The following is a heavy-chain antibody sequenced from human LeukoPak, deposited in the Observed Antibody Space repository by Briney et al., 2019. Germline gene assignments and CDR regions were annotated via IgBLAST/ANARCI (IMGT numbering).Heavy chain of an antibody. CDR3: ARDRSPLTGTFDY. J-gene: IGHJ4*02. V-gene: IGHV4-38-2*02. CDR2: IYHSGST. Sequence: SETLSLTSTVYGYSMRSGYFWGWIRQPPGKGLGWIVCIYHSGSTSYNPSLKTRLTISVDTSKTQFSLKLNSMTAADTAVYYCARDRSPLTGTFDYWGQGTLVTVSS. CDR1: GYSMRSGYF. D-gene: IGHD1-20*01.